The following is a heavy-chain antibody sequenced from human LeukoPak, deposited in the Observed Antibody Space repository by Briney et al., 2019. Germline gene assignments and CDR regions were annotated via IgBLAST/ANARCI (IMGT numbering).Heavy chain of an antibody. J-gene: IGHJ6*02. Sequence: GASVKVSCKASAYTFTSYGISWVRQAPGQGLEWMGWISTYNGNTNYAQKLQGRVTMTTDTSTSTAYMELRSLRSDDTAVYYCARESSSSWTHYYYYGMDLWGQGTTVTVSS. CDR3: ARESSSSWTHYYYYGMDL. CDR2: ISTYNGNT. CDR1: AYTFTSYG. V-gene: IGHV1-18*01. D-gene: IGHD6-13*01.